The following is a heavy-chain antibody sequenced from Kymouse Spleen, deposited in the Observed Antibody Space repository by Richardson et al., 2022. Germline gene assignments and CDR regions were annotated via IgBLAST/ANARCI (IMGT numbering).Heavy chain of an antibody. CDR3: ARLRFLEWFPHDAFDI. Sequence: QVQLQESGPGLVKPSQTLSLTCTVSGGSISSGGYYWSWIRQHPGKGLEWIGYIYYSGSTYYNPSLKSRVTISVDTSKNQFSLKLSSVTAADTAVYYCARLRFLEWFPHDAFDIWGQGTMVTVSS. CDR2: IYYSGST. CDR1: GGSISSGGYY. J-gene: IGHJ3*02. V-gene: IGHV4-31*03. D-gene: IGHD3-3*01.